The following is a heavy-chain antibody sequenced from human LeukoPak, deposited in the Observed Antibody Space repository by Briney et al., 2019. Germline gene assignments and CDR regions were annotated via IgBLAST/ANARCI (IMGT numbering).Heavy chain of an antibody. CDR2: IIPIFGTA. CDR1: GGTFSSYA. Sequence: GASVKVSCKASGGTFSSYAISWVRQAPGQGLEWMGGIIPIFGTANYAQKFQGRVTITADESTSTAYMELSSLRSEDTAVYYCARCRYCSSTSCLGHYYYYGMDVWGKGTTVTVSS. CDR3: ARCRYCSSTSCLGHYYYYGMDV. J-gene: IGHJ6*04. D-gene: IGHD2-2*01. V-gene: IGHV1-69*01.